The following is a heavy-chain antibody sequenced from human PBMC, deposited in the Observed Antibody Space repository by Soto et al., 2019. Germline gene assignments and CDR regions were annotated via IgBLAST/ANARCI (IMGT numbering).Heavy chain of an antibody. Sequence: ASVKVSCKASGYTFTSYDINWVRQATGQGLEWMGWMNPNSGNTGYAQKFQGRVTMTRNTSISTAYMELSSLRSEDTAVYYCARFQTYYYYMDVWGKGTTVTVSS. CDR2: MNPNSGNT. CDR1: GYTFTSYD. CDR3: ARFQTYYYYMDV. V-gene: IGHV1-8*01. J-gene: IGHJ6*03.